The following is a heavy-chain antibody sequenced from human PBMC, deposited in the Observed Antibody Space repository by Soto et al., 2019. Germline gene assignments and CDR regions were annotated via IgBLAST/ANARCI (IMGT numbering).Heavy chain of an antibody. CDR3: ARGGVELQLVCGY. Sequence: EVQLVESGGGLVQPGGSLRLSCAASGFTVSSNYMSWVRQAPGKGLEWVSVIYSGGSTYYADSVKGRFTISRDNSKNTLYLQMNSLRAEDTAVYYCARGGVELQLVCGYWGQGTLVTVSS. CDR2: IYSGGST. J-gene: IGHJ4*02. CDR1: GFTVSSNY. D-gene: IGHD6-6*01. V-gene: IGHV3-66*01.